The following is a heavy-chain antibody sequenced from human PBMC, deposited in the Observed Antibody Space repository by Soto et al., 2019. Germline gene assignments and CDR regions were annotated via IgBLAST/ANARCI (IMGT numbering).Heavy chain of an antibody. CDR2: FDPEDGET. CDR1: GYTLTELS. V-gene: IGHV1-24*01. Sequence: GASMKVSCKVSGYTLTELSMHWVRQAPGKGLEWMGGFDPEDGETIYAQKFQGRVTMTEDTSTDTAYMELSSLRSEDTAVYYCATDQARRWYFDLWGRGTLVTVSS. J-gene: IGHJ2*01. D-gene: IGHD6-6*01. CDR3: ATDQARRWYFDL.